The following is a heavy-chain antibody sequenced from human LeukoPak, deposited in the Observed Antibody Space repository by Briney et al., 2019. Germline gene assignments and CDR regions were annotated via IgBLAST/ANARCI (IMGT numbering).Heavy chain of an antibody. Sequence: PSETLSLTCTVSGGSISSYYWSWIRQPPGKGLEWIGYIYYSGSTNYNPSLKSRVTISVDTSKNQFSLELSSVTAADTAVYYCARLGYGDYGYWGQGTLVTVSS. CDR3: ARLGYGDYGY. D-gene: IGHD4-17*01. V-gene: IGHV4-59*01. CDR1: GGSISSYY. CDR2: IYYSGST. J-gene: IGHJ4*02.